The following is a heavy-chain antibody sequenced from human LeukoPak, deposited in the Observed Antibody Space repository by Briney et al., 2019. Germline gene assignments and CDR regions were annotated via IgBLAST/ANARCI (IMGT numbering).Heavy chain of an antibody. J-gene: IGHJ5*02. D-gene: IGHD2-2*01. CDR2: IKHSGST. CDR3: ARSSNLAYNWFDP. Sequence: SETLSLTCGVHGGSFSGSHWSWIRQPPGKGLEWIGEIKHSGSTNYNASLKSRVTISVATSKNQFSLKLSSVTAADTAVYYCARSSNLAYNWFDPWGQGTLVTVSS. V-gene: IGHV4-34*01. CDR1: GGSFSGSH.